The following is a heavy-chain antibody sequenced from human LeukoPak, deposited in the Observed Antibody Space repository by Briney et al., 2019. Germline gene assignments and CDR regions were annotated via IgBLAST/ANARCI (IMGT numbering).Heavy chain of an antibody. Sequence: SETLSLTCTVSGYSISSGYYWGWIRQPPGKGLEWIGSIYHSGSTYYNPSLKSRVTISVDTSKNQFSLKLSSVTAADTAVYYCARGDGDYDVRGKGTTVTVSS. CDR3: ARGDGDYDV. J-gene: IGHJ6*04. CDR2: IYHSGST. D-gene: IGHD4-17*01. V-gene: IGHV4-38-2*02. CDR1: GYSISSGYY.